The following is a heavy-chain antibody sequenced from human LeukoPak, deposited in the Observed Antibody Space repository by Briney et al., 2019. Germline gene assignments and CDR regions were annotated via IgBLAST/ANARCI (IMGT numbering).Heavy chain of an antibody. Sequence: GGSLRLSCAASGFTFSGYSMNWVRQAPGKGLQWVPSISSNSTYIYYADSMKGRFTISRDNAKNSLYLQMNNLRTEDTAIYYCARESLRVPAEDFDIWGQGTMVTVSS. CDR3: ARESLRVPAEDFDI. D-gene: IGHD3-16*02. J-gene: IGHJ3*02. CDR2: ISSNSTYI. CDR1: GFTFSGYS. V-gene: IGHV3-21*01.